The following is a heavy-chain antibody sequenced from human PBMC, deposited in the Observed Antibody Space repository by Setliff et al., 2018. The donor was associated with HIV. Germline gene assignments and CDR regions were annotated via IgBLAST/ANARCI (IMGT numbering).Heavy chain of an antibody. CDR2: ISSSSRSK. CDR1: GFTFSTYA. Sequence: PGGSLRLSCAVSGFTFSTYAMSWVRQAPGKGLEWVSSISSSSRSKYYADSVKGRFTISRDNYKNTLYLQMSSLRADDTAVYYCARGQLGRQGYCSSTSCYYYYYMDVWGKGTTVTVSS. CDR3: ARGQLGRQGYCSSTSCYYYYYMDV. V-gene: IGHV3-21*04. J-gene: IGHJ6*03. D-gene: IGHD2-2*01.